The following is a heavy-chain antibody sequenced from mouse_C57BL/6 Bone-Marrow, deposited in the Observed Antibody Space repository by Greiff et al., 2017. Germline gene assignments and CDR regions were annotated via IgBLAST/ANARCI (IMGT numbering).Heavy chain of an antibody. D-gene: IGHD2-1*01. CDR2: ISSGGSYT. Sequence: EVKLMESGGDLVKPGGSLKLSCAASGFTFSSYGMSWVRQTPDKRLEWVATISSGGSYTYYPDSVKGRFTISRDNAKNTLYLQMSSLKSEDTAMYYCARRRYGNLVAYWGQGTLVTVSA. V-gene: IGHV5-6*02. CDR1: GFTFSSYG. CDR3: ARRRYGNLVAY. J-gene: IGHJ3*01.